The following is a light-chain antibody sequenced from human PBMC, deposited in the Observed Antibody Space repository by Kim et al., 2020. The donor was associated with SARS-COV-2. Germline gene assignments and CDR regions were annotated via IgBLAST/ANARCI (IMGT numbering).Light chain of an antibody. CDR2: QDS. CDR1: KLGDKY. CDR3: QAWDSSTEV. V-gene: IGLV3-1*01. Sequence: SYELTQPPSVSVSPGQTASITCSGDKLGDKYACWYQQKPGQSPVLVVYQDSKRPSGIHERFSGSNSGNTATLTISGTQAMDEADYYCQAWDSSTEVFGTG. J-gene: IGLJ1*01.